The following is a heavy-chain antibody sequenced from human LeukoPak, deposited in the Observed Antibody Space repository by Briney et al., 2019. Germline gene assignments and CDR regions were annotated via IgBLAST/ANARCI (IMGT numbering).Heavy chain of an antibody. J-gene: IGHJ3*02. CDR3: ARGRSYLDAFDI. D-gene: IGHD1-26*01. CDR1: GGTFSSYA. V-gene: IGHV1-69*01. CDR2: IIPIFGTA. Sequence: SVKVSCKASGGTFSSYATSWVRQAPGQGLEWMGGIIPIFGTANYAQKFQGRVTITADESTSTAYMKLSSLRSEDTAVYYCARGRSYLDAFDIWGQGTMVTVSS.